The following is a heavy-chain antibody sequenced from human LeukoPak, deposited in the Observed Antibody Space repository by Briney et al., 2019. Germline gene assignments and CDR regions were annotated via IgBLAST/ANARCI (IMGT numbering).Heavy chain of an antibody. J-gene: IGHJ4*02. V-gene: IGHV3-33*01. Sequence: GGSLRLSCAASGFTFSVYGMHWVRQAPGKGLEWVAVIWSDGSNKYSADSVKGRFTISRDNSKNTLYLQMNSLRAEDTAVYYCASVDYGSGVDYWGQGTLVTVSS. CDR1: GFTFSVYG. CDR2: IWSDGSNK. D-gene: IGHD3-10*01. CDR3: ASVDYGSGVDY.